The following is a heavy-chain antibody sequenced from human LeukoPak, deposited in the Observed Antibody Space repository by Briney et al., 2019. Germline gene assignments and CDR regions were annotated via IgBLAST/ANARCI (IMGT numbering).Heavy chain of an antibody. CDR2: IYPGDSDT. V-gene: IGHV5-51*01. Sequence: GESLKISCKGSGYSFTSYWIGWVRQMPGEGLEWMGTIYPGDSDTRYSPSFQGQVTISADKSISTAYLQWSSLKASDTAMYYCARLIVDTTNWFDPWGQGTLVTVSS. CDR1: GYSFTSYW. J-gene: IGHJ5*02. CDR3: ARLIVDTTNWFDP. D-gene: IGHD2/OR15-2a*01.